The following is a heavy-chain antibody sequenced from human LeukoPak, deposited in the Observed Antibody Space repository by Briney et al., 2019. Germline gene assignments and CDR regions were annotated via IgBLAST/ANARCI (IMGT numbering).Heavy chain of an antibody. Sequence: GGSLRLSCAASGFTFSTFAMIWVRQAPGKGLERVTIISYDGSNKYYADSVKGRFTISRDNSKNTLYLQMNSLRTEDTAVYYCARGDKQLVFNRNKGGFDPWGQGTLVTVSS. CDR3: ARGDKQLVFNRNKGGFDP. D-gene: IGHD6-13*01. CDR1: GFTFSTFA. J-gene: IGHJ5*02. CDR2: ISYDGSNK. V-gene: IGHV3-30*04.